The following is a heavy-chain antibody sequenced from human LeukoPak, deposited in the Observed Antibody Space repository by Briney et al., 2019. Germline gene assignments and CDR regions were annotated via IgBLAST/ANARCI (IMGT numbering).Heavy chain of an antibody. D-gene: IGHD3-3*01. CDR1: GFTFSSYS. CDR3: AKAHDFWSGYHYYGMDV. J-gene: IGHJ6*02. CDR2: ISSSSSTI. Sequence: GSLRLSCAASGFTFSSYSMNWVRQAPGKGLEWVSYISSSSSTIYYADSVKGRFTISRDNAKNSLYLQMNSLRAEDTAVYYCAKAHDFWSGYHYYGMDVWGQGTTVTVSS. V-gene: IGHV3-48*01.